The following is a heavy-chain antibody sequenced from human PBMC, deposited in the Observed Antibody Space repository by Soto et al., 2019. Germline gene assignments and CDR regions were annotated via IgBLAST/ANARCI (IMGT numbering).Heavy chain of an antibody. CDR3: ARDDSSGYYSSPTRSIDY. J-gene: IGHJ4*02. Sequence: GSLRLSCAASGFTFSSYAMHWVRQAPGKGLEWVAVISYDGSNKYYADSVKGRFTISRDNSKNTLYLQMNSLRAEDTAVYYCARDDSSGYYSSPTRSIDYWGQGTLVTVSS. CDR2: ISYDGSNK. V-gene: IGHV3-30-3*01. D-gene: IGHD3-22*01. CDR1: GFTFSSYA.